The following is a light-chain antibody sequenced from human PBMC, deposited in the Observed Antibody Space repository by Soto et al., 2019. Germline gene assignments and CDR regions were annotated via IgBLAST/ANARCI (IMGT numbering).Light chain of an antibody. CDR2: AAS. J-gene: IGKJ4*01. CDR1: QGINNF. CDR3: QKYNSAPLT. Sequence: DIKMTQSPSSLSASVGDRVTITCRASQGINNFLAWYQQSPGKVPKVLIYAASTLHSWVPSRFSSSGSGTDFTLTISSLQPEDVGTYYCQKYNSAPLTVGGGTKVDIK. V-gene: IGKV1-27*01.